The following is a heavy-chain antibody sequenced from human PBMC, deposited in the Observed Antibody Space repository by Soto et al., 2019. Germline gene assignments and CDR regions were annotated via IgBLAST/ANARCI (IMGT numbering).Heavy chain of an antibody. Sequence: GGSLRLSCAASGVTFSSYAMSWVRRAPGKGLEWVSAISGSGGSTYYADSVKGRFTISRDNSKNTLYLQMNSLRAEDTAVYYCAKAVYGGSYYYYGMDVWGQGTTVTVSS. D-gene: IGHD2-15*01. CDR1: GVTFSSYA. CDR2: ISGSGGST. CDR3: AKAVYGGSYYYYGMDV. V-gene: IGHV3-23*01. J-gene: IGHJ6*02.